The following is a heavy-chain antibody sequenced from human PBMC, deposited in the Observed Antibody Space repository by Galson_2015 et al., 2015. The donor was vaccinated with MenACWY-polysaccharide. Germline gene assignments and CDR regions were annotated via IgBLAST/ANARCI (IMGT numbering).Heavy chain of an antibody. CDR1: GFTFSSYS. Sequence: SLRLSCAASGFTFSSYSMNWVRQAPGKGLEWVSYISSGGTIYYADSVKGRFTISRDNAKNSLYLQMNSLRDDDTAVYYCARVLKGLVGATPAYWGHGTLVTVSS. D-gene: IGHD1-26*01. CDR3: ARVLKGLVGATPAY. V-gene: IGHV3-48*02. J-gene: IGHJ4*01. CDR2: ISSGGTI.